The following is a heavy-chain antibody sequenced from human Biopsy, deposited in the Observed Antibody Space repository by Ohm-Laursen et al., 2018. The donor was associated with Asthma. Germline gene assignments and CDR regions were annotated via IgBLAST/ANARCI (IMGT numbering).Heavy chain of an antibody. CDR1: GYTFRSYG. CDR2: ISPFTGDT. CDR3: ARIKIRIGAGTDRYFDL. J-gene: IGHJ2*01. V-gene: IGHV1-18*04. D-gene: IGHD3-16*01. Sequence: ASVKVSCKASGYTFRSYGVSWMRQAPGQGLEWMGWISPFTGDTHFGQKFQGRVTMTTDTSTDTAYMELRSLRSDDTAVYYCARIKIRIGAGTDRYFDLWGRGTLVTVSS.